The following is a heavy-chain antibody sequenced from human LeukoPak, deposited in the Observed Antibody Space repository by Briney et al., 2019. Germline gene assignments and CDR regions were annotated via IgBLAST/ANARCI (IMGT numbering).Heavy chain of an antibody. D-gene: IGHD5-18*01. CDR2: INHSGST. CDR1: GGSFSGYY. CDR3: ARPKARGYSYGLSY. Sequence: SETLSLTCAVYGGSFSGYYWSWIRLPPGKGLEWIGEINHSGSTNYNPSLKSRVTISVDTSKNQFSLKLSSVTAADTAVYYCARPKARGYSYGLSYWGQGTLVTVSS. V-gene: IGHV4-34*01. J-gene: IGHJ4*02.